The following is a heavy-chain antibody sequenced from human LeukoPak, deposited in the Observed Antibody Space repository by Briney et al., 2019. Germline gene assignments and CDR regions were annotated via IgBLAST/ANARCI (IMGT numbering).Heavy chain of an antibody. CDR3: ARSSLAVAGSVFDY. J-gene: IGHJ4*02. Sequence: ASVKVSCKASGYTFTSYGISWVRQAPGQGLEWMGWISTYNGNTHYAQKLQGRVTMTTDTSTSTAYMELRSLRFDDTAVYYCARSSLAVAGSVFDYWGQGTLVTVSS. CDR2: ISTYNGNT. D-gene: IGHD6-19*01. V-gene: IGHV1-18*01. CDR1: GYTFTSYG.